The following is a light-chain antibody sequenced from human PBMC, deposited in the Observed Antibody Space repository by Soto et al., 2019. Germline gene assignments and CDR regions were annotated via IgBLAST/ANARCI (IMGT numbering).Light chain of an antibody. J-gene: IGKJ2*01. CDR1: QSIDSW. CDR3: QQYRGKPFT. V-gene: IGKV1-5*01. Sequence: DIQMTQSPSTLSASVGDRVTIACRASQSIDSWLAWYQQKPGKAPKFLIYDASDLESGVPSRFSGSGSGTEFTLTISSLQPDDFATYYGQQYRGKPFTLGQGPKVEIK. CDR2: DAS.